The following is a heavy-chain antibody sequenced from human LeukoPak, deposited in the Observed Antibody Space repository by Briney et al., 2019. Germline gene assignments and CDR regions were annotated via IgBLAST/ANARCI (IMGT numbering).Heavy chain of an antibody. V-gene: IGHV3-74*01. J-gene: IGHJ4*02. CDR3: ARVSSGWYNDY. Sequence: GGSLRLSCTASGFIFSAYWMHWVRQAPGKGLVWVSRIVSDGSSTSYADSVKGRFTISRDNAANTLYLQINSLRAEDTAVYYCARVSSGWYNDYWGQGTLVTVSS. CDR2: IVSDGSST. D-gene: IGHD6-19*01. CDR1: GFIFSAYW.